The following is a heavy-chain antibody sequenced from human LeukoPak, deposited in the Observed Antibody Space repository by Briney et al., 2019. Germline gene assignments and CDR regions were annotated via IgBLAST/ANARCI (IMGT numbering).Heavy chain of an antibody. V-gene: IGHV4-31*03. CDR3: ATEKTYYYDSSGYVN. Sequence: SETLSFTCTVSGGSISSGGYYWSWIRQHPGKGLEWIGYIYYSGSAYYNPSLKSRVTISVDTSKNQFSLKLSSVTAADTAVYYCATEKTYYYDSSGYVNWGQGTLVTVSS. D-gene: IGHD3-22*01. J-gene: IGHJ4*02. CDR2: IYYSGSA. CDR1: GGSISSGGYY.